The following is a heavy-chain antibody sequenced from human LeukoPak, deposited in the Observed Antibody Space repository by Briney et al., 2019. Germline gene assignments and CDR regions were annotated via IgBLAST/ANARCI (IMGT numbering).Heavy chain of an antibody. V-gene: IGHV3-30*02. J-gene: IGHJ3*02. Sequence: GGSLRLSCAASGFTFSSYGMHWVRQAPGKGLEWVAFIRYDGSNKYYADSVKGRFTISRDNSKNTLYLQMNSLRAEDTAVYYCAKEGQLGCCSSTSCYNDAFDIWGQGTMVTVSS. CDR3: AKEGQLGCCSSTSCYNDAFDI. CDR2: IRYDGSNK. CDR1: GFTFSSYG. D-gene: IGHD2-2*02.